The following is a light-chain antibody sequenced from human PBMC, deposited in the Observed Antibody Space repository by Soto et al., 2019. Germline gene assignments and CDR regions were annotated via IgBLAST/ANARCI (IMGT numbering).Light chain of an antibody. CDR3: CSYGGSRAV. V-gene: IGLV2-23*02. Sequence: QSALTQPASVSGSPGQSITISRTGTSSDVGSHNFVSWYHQHPGQAPKLMIYEVSKRPLGVSARFSASKSGNTASLTISGLQAEDEADYYGCSYGGSRAVVGGGTQLTVL. CDR1: SSDVGSHNF. CDR2: EVS. J-gene: IGLJ7*01.